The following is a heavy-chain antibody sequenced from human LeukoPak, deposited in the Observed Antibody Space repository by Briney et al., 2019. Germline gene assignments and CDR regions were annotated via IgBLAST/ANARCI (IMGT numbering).Heavy chain of an antibody. V-gene: IGHV3-49*04. CDR3: TRDRTIFGVVDAFGI. CDR2: IRSKAYGGTT. CDR1: GFTFRDAG. Sequence: GGSLRLSCAASGFTFRDAGMSWVRQAPGKGLKWVGFIRSKAYGGTTEYAASVKGRFTISRDDSKSIAYLQMNSLKTEDTAVYYCTRDRTIFGVVDAFGIWGQGTMVTVSS. J-gene: IGHJ3*02. D-gene: IGHD3-3*01.